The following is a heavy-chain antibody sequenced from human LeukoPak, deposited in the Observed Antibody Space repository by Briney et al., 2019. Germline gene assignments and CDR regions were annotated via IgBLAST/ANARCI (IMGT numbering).Heavy chain of an antibody. CDR1: GGSISSSSYY. CDR3: ARQFGGYYDPSFDY. CDR2: IYYSGST. J-gene: IGHJ4*02. Sequence: SETLSLTCTVSGGSISSSSYYWGWIRQPPGKGLEWIGSIYYSGSTNYNPSLKSRVTISVDTSKNQFSLKLSSVTAADTAVYYCARQFGGYYDPSFDYWGQGTLVTVSS. D-gene: IGHD3-22*01. V-gene: IGHV4-39*01.